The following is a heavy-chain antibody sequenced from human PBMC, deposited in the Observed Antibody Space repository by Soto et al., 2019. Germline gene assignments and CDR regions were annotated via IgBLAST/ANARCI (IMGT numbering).Heavy chain of an antibody. Sequence: EVQLLESGGGLVQPGGSLILSCAASGFTFSSYAMSWVRQAPGKGLAWVSAISGSGGSTYYADSVKGRFTISRDNSKNMLYLQMNSLRAEDTAVYYCAKASCVGDCSYCDYWCQGTLLTVSS. J-gene: IGHJ4*02. CDR2: ISGSGGST. CDR3: AKASCVGDCSYCDY. D-gene: IGHD2-21*02. V-gene: IGHV3-23*01. CDR1: GFTFSSYA.